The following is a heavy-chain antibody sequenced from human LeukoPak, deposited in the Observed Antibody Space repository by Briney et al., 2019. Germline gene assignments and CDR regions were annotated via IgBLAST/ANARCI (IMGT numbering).Heavy chain of an antibody. J-gene: IGHJ4*02. V-gene: IGHV4-34*01. Sequence: PSETLSLSCVMYGVSSTGYYWSWIRQSPGKGLEWLGEISPRGTKYNPSLKSRVTISLDTTKNQFSLILSSVTAADAAVYFCASDSYSSIGYFWSQGTLVTVSS. CDR3: ASDSYSSIGYF. CDR2: ISPRGT. CDR1: GVSSTGYY. D-gene: IGHD6-13*01.